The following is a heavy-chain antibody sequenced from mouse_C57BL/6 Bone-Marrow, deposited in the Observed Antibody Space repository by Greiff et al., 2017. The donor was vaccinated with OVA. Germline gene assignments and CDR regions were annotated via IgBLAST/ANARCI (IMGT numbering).Heavy chain of an antibody. CDR2: INPYNGGT. CDR3: ARRGKYGYDTPYAMDY. D-gene: IGHD2-2*01. Sequence: VQLKQSGPVLVKPGASVKMSCKASGYTFTDYYMNWVKQSHGKSLEWIGVINPYNGGTSYNQKFKGKATLTVGKSSSTAYMERNSLTSEDSAVYDCARRGKYGYDTPYAMDYWGQGTSVTVSS. J-gene: IGHJ4*01. CDR1: GYTFTDYY. V-gene: IGHV1-19*01.